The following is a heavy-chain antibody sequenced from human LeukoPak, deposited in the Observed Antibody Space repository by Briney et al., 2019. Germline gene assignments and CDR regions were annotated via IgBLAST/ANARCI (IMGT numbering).Heavy chain of an antibody. CDR1: GFTFSTYA. V-gene: IGHV3-23*01. J-gene: IGHJ4*02. Sequence: GGSLRLSCAASGFTFSTYAMSWVRQAPGKGLKWVSAISGGGGTTYYADSVKGRFTISRDNSKNTLYLQMESLRAEDTAVYYCVKCGSGLWFGGDKYFDYWGQGTLVTVSS. CDR3: VKCGSGLWFGGDKYFDY. CDR2: ISGGGGTT. D-gene: IGHD3-10*01.